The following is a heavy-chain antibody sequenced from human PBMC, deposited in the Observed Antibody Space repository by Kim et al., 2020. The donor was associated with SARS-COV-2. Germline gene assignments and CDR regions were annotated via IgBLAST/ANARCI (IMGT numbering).Heavy chain of an antibody. CDR3: AKDISYYDILTGYFFRYYYGMDV. V-gene: IGHV3-43*02. Sequence: GGSLRLSCAASGFTFDDYAMHWVRQAPGKGLEWVSLISGDGGSTYYADSVKGRFTISRDSSKNSLYLQMNSLRTEDTALYYCAKDISYYDILTGYFFRYYYGMDVWGQGTTVTVSS. CDR2: ISGDGGST. D-gene: IGHD3-9*01. J-gene: IGHJ6*02. CDR1: GFTFDDYA.